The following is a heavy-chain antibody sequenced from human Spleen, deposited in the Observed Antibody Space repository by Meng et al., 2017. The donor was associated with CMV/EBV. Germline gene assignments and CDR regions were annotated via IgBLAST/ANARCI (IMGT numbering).Heavy chain of an antibody. Sequence: SGFTFCTYAMSWVRQAPGKGLEWVSVISGSGGSTYYADSVKGRFTISRDNSKNTLYLQMNSLRAEDTAVYYCASPGSSTRTKNWFDPWGQGTLVTVSS. V-gene: IGHV3-23*01. CDR3: ASPGSSTRTKNWFDP. CDR1: GFTFCTYA. J-gene: IGHJ5*02. CDR2: ISGSGGST. D-gene: IGHD6-6*01.